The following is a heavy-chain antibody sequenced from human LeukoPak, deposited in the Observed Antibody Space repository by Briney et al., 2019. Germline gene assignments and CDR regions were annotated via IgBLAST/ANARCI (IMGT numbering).Heavy chain of an antibody. CDR1: GGSISSGGYS. Sequence: SETLSLTCAVSGGSISSGGYSWSWIRQPPGKGLEWIGYIYHSGSTYYNPSLKSRVTISVDTSKNQFSLKLSSVTAADTAVYYCARSAPLGDNSLYYFDYWGQGTLVTVSS. V-gene: IGHV4-30-2*01. J-gene: IGHJ4*02. D-gene: IGHD4-23*01. CDR3: ARSAPLGDNSLYYFDY. CDR2: IYHSGST.